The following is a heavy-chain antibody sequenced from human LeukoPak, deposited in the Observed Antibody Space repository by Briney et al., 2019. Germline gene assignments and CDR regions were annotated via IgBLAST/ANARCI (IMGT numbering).Heavy chain of an antibody. Sequence: SETLSLTCTVSGYSISSGYYWSWVRQPPGKGLEWIGEINHSGSTNYNPSLKSRVTISVDTSKNQFSLKLSSVTAADTAVYYCARGCLPVVAATPYYFDYWGQGTLVTVSS. CDR1: GYSISSGYY. CDR3: ARGCLPVVAATPYYFDY. J-gene: IGHJ4*02. D-gene: IGHD2-15*01. V-gene: IGHV4-38-2*02. CDR2: INHSGST.